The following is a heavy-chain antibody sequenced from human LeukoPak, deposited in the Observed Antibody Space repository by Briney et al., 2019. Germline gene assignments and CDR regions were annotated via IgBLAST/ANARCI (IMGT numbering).Heavy chain of an antibody. J-gene: IGHJ5*02. CDR3: ARAPCSSTSRYSDLNWFDP. CDR2: IIPILGIA. Sequence: SVKVSCKASGGTFSSYTISWVRQAPGQGLEWMGRIIPILGIANYAQKFQGRVTITADKSTSTAYMELSSLRSEDTAVYYCARAPCSSTSRYSDLNWFDPWGQGTLVTVSS. CDR1: GGTFSSYT. V-gene: IGHV1-69*02. D-gene: IGHD2-2*01.